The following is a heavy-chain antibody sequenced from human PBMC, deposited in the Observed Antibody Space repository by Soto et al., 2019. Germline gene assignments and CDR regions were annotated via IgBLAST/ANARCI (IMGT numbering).Heavy chain of an antibody. CDR3: ARLPNKSPQN. CDR2: ISNDGSST. CDR1: GFSFSSDL. V-gene: IGHV3-74*01. Sequence: EVQLVESGAGSVEPGGSLRLSCVASGFSFSSDLMHWVRQARGKGLVWVSSISNDGSSTSYADPVKGRFTISRDNAKNTLSLQMNRLRAEDTAVYYCARLPNKSPQNWGQGTLVIVSP. J-gene: IGHJ1*01.